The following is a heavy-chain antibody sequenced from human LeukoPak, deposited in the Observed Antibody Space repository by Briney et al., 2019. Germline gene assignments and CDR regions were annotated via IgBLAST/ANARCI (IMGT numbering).Heavy chain of an antibody. CDR3: AREYGGYSSSWYCDY. Sequence: GGSLRLSFAASGFTFSSYEMNWVRQAPGKGLGWLSYISSSGSTIYYADCVKGRFTISRDNAKNSLYLQMNSLRAEDTAVYYCAREYGGYSSSWYCDYWGQGTLVTVSS. J-gene: IGHJ4*02. CDR1: GFTFSSYE. CDR2: ISSSGSTI. D-gene: IGHD6-13*01. V-gene: IGHV3-48*03.